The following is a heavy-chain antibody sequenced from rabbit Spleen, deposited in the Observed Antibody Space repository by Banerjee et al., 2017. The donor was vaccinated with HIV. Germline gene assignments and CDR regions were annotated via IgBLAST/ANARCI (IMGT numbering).Heavy chain of an antibody. V-gene: IGHV1S45*01. D-gene: IGHD4-1*01. CDR3: ARVSETSGWGEDL. CDR1: GFSFSSGYD. J-gene: IGHJ4*01. CDR2: IYSVIDYT. Sequence: QEQLVESGGGLVKPEGSLTLTCTASGFSFSSGYDMCWVRQAPGKGLEWNGSIYSVIDYTYYASWAKGRFTISKASSTTVTLQMTSLTVADTATYFCARVSETSGWGEDLWGPGTLVTVS.